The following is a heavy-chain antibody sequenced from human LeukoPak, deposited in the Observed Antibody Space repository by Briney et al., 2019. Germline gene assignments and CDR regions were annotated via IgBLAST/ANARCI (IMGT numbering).Heavy chain of an antibody. CDR2: ITGTGGST. Sequence: PGASLRLSGAASGFSLSTYGVSWVRQPPGKGLEWVSGITGTGGSTYYADSVKGRFTVSRDISRNTLYLQMNSLRAEDTAIYYCAKDHGTAVAGFYYWGQGTLVTVSS. V-gene: IGHV3-23*01. J-gene: IGHJ4*02. CDR3: AKDHGTAVAGFYY. CDR1: GFSLSTYG. D-gene: IGHD6-19*01.